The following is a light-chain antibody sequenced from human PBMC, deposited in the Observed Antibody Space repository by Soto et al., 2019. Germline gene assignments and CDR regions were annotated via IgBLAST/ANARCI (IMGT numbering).Light chain of an antibody. V-gene: IGKV4-1*01. CDR2: WAS. Sequence: DIVMTQSPDSLAVSLGERATINSKSSQSVLYSSNNKNYLAWYQQKPGQPPKLLIYWASTRESVVPDRFSGSGSGTDFTLTISSLQAEDVAVYYCHQYYTTPYTFGQGTKLEI. CDR3: HQYYTTPYT. J-gene: IGKJ2*01. CDR1: QSVLYSSNNKNY.